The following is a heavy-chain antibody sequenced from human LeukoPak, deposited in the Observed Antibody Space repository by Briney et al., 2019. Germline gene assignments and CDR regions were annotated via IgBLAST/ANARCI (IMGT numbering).Heavy chain of an antibody. D-gene: IGHD3-16*01. Sequence: GRSLRLSCAASGFTFSNYWMYWVRQPPGEGLVWVSHIRSDGSGTTYADSVKGRFTISRDNAKNTLYLQMNSLRVEDTAVYYWTRGGGGYDPWGQGTLVTVSS. CDR3: TRGGGGYDP. J-gene: IGHJ5*02. V-gene: IGHV3-74*01. CDR1: GFTFSNYW. CDR2: IRSDGSGT.